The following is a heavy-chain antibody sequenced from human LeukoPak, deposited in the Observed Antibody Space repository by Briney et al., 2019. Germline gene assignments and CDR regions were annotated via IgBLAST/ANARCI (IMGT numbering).Heavy chain of an antibody. CDR3: ARITFITMLHWFDP. J-gene: IGHJ5*02. D-gene: IGHD3-10*01. CDR2: TYYRSKWYN. V-gene: IGHV6-1*01. Sequence: SQTLSLTCAISGDSVSNKSAAWNWIRQSPSRGLEWLGRTYYRSKWYNDYAVSVKSRISINPDTSKNQFSLQLSSVTPEDTAVYYCARITFITMLHWFDPWGQGTLVTVSS. CDR1: GDSVSNKSAA.